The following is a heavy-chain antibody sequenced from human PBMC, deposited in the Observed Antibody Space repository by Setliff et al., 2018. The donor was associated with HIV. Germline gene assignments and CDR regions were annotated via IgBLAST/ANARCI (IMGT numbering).Heavy chain of an antibody. CDR2: IYDSEST. D-gene: IGHD5-12*01. V-gene: IGHV4-30-4*08. J-gene: IGHJ4*02. Sequence: PSETLSLTCTVPGGSISSGDYYWSWIRQPPGKGLEWIGNIYDSESTYYNPSLKSRVTISVDTSKNHFSLKLNSVTAADTAVYYCARRRDGYNSAPWRSDYWGQGTLVTVSS. CDR3: ARRRDGYNSAPWRSDY. CDR1: GGSISSGDYY.